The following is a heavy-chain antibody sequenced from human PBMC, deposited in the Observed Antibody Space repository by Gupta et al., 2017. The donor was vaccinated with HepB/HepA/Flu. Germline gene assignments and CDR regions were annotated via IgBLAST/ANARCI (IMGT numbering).Heavy chain of an antibody. CDR2: ISSSGSTI. CDR3: ARDLRWELPSAYYYGMDV. D-gene: IGHD1-26*01. V-gene: IGHV3-11*01. Sequence: QVQLVESGGGLVKPGGSLRPSCAASGFTFSDSYMSWIRPPPGKGLEWVSYISSSGSTIYYADSVKGRFTISRDNAKNSLYLQMNSLRAEDTAVYYCARDLRWELPSAYYYGMDVWGQGTTVTVSS. CDR1: GFTFSDSY. J-gene: IGHJ6*02.